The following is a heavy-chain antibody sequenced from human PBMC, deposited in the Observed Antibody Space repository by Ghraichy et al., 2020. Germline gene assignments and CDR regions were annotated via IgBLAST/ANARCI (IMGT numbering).Heavy chain of an antibody. V-gene: IGHV4-59*01. CDR2: FYSGST. CDR3: ARVGYDFLTGFRWFDP. CDR1: GASISSYY. J-gene: IGHJ5*02. D-gene: IGHD3-9*01. Sequence: SETLSLTCTVSGASISSYYWSWIRQPPGKGLEWIGYFYSGSTNYNTSLKSRVTISVDTSKNQFSLDLNSVTAADTAVYYCARVGYDFLTGFRWFDPWGQGILVTVPS.